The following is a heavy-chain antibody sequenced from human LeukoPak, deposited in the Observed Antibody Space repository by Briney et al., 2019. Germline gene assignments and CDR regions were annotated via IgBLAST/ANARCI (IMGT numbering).Heavy chain of an antibody. CDR2: IWYDGSNK. J-gene: IGHJ5*02. Sequence: GGSLRLSCAASGFTFSSYGMHWVRQAPGKGLEWVAVIWYDGSNKYYADSVKGRFTISRDNSKNTLYLQMNSLRAEDTAVYSCARAGGWNWFDPWGQGTLVTVSS. CDR1: GFTFSSYG. V-gene: IGHV3-33*01. CDR3: ARAGGWNWFDP. D-gene: IGHD6-19*01.